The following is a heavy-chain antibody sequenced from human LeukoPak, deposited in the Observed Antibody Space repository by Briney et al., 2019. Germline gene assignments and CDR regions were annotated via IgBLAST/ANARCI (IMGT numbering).Heavy chain of an antibody. D-gene: IGHD6-13*01. J-gene: IGHJ4*02. CDR2: ISQDGSKR. Sequence: PGGSLRLSSAASGLTFSSHPMHWVRQAPGKGLEWVAVISQDGSKRHYTDSVKGRFIISRDNSRNTLYLQMNSLRAEDTAVYYCVREPGPGYFDYWGQGTLVTVSS. CDR3: VREPGPGYFDY. CDR1: GLTFSSHP. V-gene: IGHV3-30-3*01.